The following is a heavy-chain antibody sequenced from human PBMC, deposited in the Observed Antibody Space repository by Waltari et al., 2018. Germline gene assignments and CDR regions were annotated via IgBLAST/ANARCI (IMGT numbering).Heavy chain of an antibody. V-gene: IGHV3-7*01. D-gene: IGHD5-18*01. CDR2: RKQDGSGK. CDR3: ARLPVPYSYGYYFDY. J-gene: IGHJ4*02. CDR1: GFTFSSYW. Sequence: EVQLVESGGGLVQPGGSLRLSCAASGFTFSSYWMSWVRQAPGKGLGGVAKRKQDGSGKYYVDSVKCRFTISRDNAKNSLYLQMHSLRAEDTSVYSCARLPVPYSYGYYFDYWGQGTLVTVSS.